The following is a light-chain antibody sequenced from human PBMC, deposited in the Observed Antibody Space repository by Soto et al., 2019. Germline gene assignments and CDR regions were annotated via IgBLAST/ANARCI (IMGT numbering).Light chain of an antibody. CDR1: NSDVGAYNY. V-gene: IGLV2-14*03. CDR3: CSYTNNNTRV. J-gene: IGLJ3*02. CDR2: DVY. Sequence: QSVLTQPASVSGSPGESITISCTGSNSDVGAYNYVSWYQHHPGQAPKLIIYDVYNRPSGICSRFSGSKSGDSASLTISGLQAEDEADYSCCSYTNNNTRVFGGGTKLTVL.